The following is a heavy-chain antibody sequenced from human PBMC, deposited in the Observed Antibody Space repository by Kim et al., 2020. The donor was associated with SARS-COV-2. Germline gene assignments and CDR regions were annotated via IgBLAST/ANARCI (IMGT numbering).Heavy chain of an antibody. V-gene: IGHV4-59*09. Sequence: LKSRVTLSVDTSQNQFSLKLSSVIAADTAVYYCARGPYDILTGYYGNWFDPWGQGTLVTVSS. J-gene: IGHJ5*02. D-gene: IGHD3-9*01. CDR3: ARGPYDILTGYYGNWFDP.